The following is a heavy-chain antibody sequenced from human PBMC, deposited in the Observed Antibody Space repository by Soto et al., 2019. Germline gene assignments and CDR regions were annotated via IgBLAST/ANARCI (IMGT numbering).Heavy chain of an antibody. CDR1: GYSFTSYW. V-gene: IGHV5-51*01. Sequence: PGESLKISCKGSGYSFTSYWIGWVRQMPGKGLEWMGIIYPGDSDTRYSPSFQGQVTISADKSISTANLQWSSLKASDTAMYYCARGSDFWSGYSDYYYGMDVWGQGTTVTVSS. D-gene: IGHD3-3*01. J-gene: IGHJ6*02. CDR3: ARGSDFWSGYSDYYYGMDV. CDR2: IYPGDSDT.